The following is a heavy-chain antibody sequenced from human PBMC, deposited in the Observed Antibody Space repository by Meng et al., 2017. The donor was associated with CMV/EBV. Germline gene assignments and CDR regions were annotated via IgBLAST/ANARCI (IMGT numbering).Heavy chain of an antibody. D-gene: IGHD5-18*01. Sequence: QVPLQESGPGLVKPSETLSLTSTVSGGSISSYYWSWIRQPAGKGLEWIGRIYTSGSTNYNPSLKSRVTMSVDTSKNQFSLKLSSVTAADTAVYYCARHGDTAMVVGIDYWGQGTLVTVSS. J-gene: IGHJ4*02. CDR3: ARHGDTAMVVGIDY. V-gene: IGHV4-4*07. CDR1: GGSISSYY. CDR2: IYTSGST.